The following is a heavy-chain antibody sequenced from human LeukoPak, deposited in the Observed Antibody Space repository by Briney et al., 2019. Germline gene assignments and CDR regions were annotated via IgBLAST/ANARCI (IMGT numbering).Heavy chain of an antibody. CDR2: IYSGGST. V-gene: IGHV3-66*01. CDR1: EFSVGSNY. D-gene: IGHD3-10*02. CDR3: AELGITMIGGV. J-gene: IGHJ6*04. Sequence: GGSLRLSCAASEFSVGSNYMTWVRQAPGKGLEWVSLIYSGGSTYYADSVKGRFTISRDNSKNTLYLQMNSLRAEDTAVYYCAELGITMIGGVWGKGTTVTISS.